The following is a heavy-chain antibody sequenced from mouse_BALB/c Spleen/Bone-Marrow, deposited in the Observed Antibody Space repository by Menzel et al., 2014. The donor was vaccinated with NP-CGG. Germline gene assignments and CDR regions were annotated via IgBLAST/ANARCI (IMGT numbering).Heavy chain of an antibody. V-gene: IGHV1S56*01. CDR1: GNTFTSYD. D-gene: IGHD1-2*01. Sequence: QVQLKESGVELVKPGASVKLSCKASGNTFTSYDINWVRQRPEQGLEWIGWIFPGDSTTKYNEKFKGKATLSTDKSSSTVHVQLSRLTSEDSAVYFCVRSRLRDWYFDVWGAGTTVTSSS. J-gene: IGHJ1*01. CDR3: VRSRLRDWYFDV. CDR2: IFPGDSTT.